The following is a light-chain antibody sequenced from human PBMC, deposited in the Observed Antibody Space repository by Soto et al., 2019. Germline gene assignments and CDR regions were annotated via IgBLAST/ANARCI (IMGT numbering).Light chain of an antibody. CDR2: DAS. J-gene: IGKJ5*01. CDR3: QQTNRLPIT. CDR1: QSISRW. V-gene: IGKV1-5*01. Sequence: DIQITQSPSTQSASVGDRVSITCRARQSISRWLDWYQQQAGKAPKLLIYDASTLESGVPSSFSGSGSGTEVTFTISSLHAEEFGTYYCQQTNRLPITFGQGTRLE.